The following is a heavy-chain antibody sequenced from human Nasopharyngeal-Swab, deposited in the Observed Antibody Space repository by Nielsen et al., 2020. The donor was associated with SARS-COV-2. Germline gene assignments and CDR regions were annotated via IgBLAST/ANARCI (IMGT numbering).Heavy chain of an antibody. CDR1: GYTFTGYF. D-gene: IGHD3-10*01. J-gene: IGHJ4*02. CDR2: INPNTGGT. V-gene: IGHV1-2*05. CDR3: ARAYGSGSSTDSYYFDY. Sequence: ASVKVSCKASGYTFTGYFMHWVRQAPEQGLEWMGRINPNTGGTNYPQKFQGRVTMTRDTSISTVYMELNSLRSDDTVVYYCARAYGSGSSTDSYYFDYWGQGTLVTVSS.